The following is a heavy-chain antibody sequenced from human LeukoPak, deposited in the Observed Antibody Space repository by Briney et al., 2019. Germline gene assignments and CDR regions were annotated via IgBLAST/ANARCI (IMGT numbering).Heavy chain of an antibody. CDR3: ARGRQDVTMIVVIMTAVSYYLDV. Sequence: PSETLSLTCAVYGGSFSGYYWTWIRHTPEKGLEWIGEMNPSGSTNYNPSLKSRVTISVDTSKNQFSLTLSSVTVADTAVYYCARGRQDVTMIVVIMTAVSYYLDVWGKGTTVTVS. D-gene: IGHD3-22*01. V-gene: IGHV4-34*01. J-gene: IGHJ6*03. CDR2: MNPSGST. CDR1: GGSFSGYY.